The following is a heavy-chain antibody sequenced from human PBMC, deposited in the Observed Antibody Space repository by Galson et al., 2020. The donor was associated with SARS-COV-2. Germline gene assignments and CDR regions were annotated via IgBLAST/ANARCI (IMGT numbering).Heavy chain of an antibody. CDR1: GFTFSSYT. CDR2: ISSSSYTI. Sequence: GGSLRLSCAASGFTFSSYTFTWVRQAPGKGLEWISYISSSSYTISYADSVKGRFTISRDNAKNSLFLQMNSLRADDTAVYYCASRYCSGGACYLDYWGQGTLVTVSS. J-gene: IGHJ4*02. CDR3: ASRYCSGGACYLDY. V-gene: IGHV3-48*04. D-gene: IGHD2-15*01.